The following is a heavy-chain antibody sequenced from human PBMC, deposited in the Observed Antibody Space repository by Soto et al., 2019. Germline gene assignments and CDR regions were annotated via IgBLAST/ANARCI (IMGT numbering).Heavy chain of an antibody. Sequence: EVQLVESGGGLVQPGGSLRLSCVASGFTVSSNYMTWVRQAPGKGLEWVSNIYSGGTTSYAESVKGRFTISRDNSKNTLFLQMNSLRDDDTAVYYCASGASGNYRWGQGTLVTVSS. CDR2: IYSGGTT. D-gene: IGHD3-10*01. J-gene: IGHJ4*02. CDR1: GFTVSSNY. CDR3: ASGASGNYR. V-gene: IGHV3-66*01.